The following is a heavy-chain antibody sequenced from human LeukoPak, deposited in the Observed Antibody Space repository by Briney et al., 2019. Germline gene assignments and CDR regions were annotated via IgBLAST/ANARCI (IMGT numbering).Heavy chain of an antibody. CDR2: MNHNGCSR. D-gene: IGHD2-15*01. CDR1: GYTFSSDW. CDR3: ARVPGYVGYFYGMDV. V-gene: IGHV3-74*01. J-gene: IGHJ6*02. Sequence: PGGSLRLSCAASGYTFSSDWMYWVRQAPGEGLVWVSRMNHNGCSRAYADFAKGRFTISRDDARGTVYLQMDSLSADDTAVYYYARVPGYVGYFYGMDVWGQGTTVTVSS.